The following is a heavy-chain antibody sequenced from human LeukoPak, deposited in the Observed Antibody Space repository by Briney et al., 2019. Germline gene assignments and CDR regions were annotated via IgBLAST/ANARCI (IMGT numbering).Heavy chain of an antibody. Sequence: GGSLRLSCAASGFTFSNYWMHWVRQVPGKGLVCVSRINIDGTSTSYADSVKGRFTISRDNSKNTLYLQMNSLRAEDTAVYYCAKDYYDSSGYYATGFDYWGQGTLVTVSS. CDR3: AKDYYDSSGYYATGFDY. CDR1: GFTFSNYW. V-gene: IGHV3-74*01. D-gene: IGHD3-22*01. J-gene: IGHJ4*02. CDR2: INIDGTST.